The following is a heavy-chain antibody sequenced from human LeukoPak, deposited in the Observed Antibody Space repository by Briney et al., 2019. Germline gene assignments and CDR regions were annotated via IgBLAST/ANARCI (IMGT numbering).Heavy chain of an antibody. CDR1: GGSISSYY. D-gene: IGHD5-12*01. V-gene: IGHV4-59*01. CDR2: IYYSGST. Sequence: SETLSLTCTVSGGSISSYYWSWIRQPPRKGLQWIGYIYYSGSTSYSPSLRSRVTISVDTSQNQFSLKLSSVTAADTAVYYCARDGYSGSDALWGQGTLVTVSS. J-gene: IGHJ4*02. CDR3: ARDGYSGSDAL.